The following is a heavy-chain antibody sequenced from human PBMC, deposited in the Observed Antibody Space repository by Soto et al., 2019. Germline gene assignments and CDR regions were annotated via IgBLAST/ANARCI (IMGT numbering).Heavy chain of an antibody. D-gene: IGHD3-9*01. CDR1: GASISTSNYY. V-gene: IGHV4-39*01. CDR3: VKPDMRGRGFYYFHY. CDR2: FFYGGST. J-gene: IGHJ4*02. Sequence: PSETLSLTCTVSGASISTSNYYWGWIRQPPGKRLEWLGSFFYGGSTSYDPSLERRLTMSVDTSKNQFSLMLRSVTAADTAVYYCVKPDMRGRGFYYFHYWGQGILVTSPQ.